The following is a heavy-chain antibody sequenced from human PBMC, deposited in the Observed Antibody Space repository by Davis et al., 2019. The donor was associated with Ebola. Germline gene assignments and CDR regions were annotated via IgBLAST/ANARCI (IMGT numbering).Heavy chain of an antibody. V-gene: IGHV1-8*01. D-gene: IGHD3-10*01. CDR2: MNPNSGNT. CDR1: GYTFTSYD. J-gene: IGHJ5*02. Sequence: ASVKVSCKASGYTFTSYDINWVRQATGQGLEWMGWMNPNSGNTGYAQKFQGRVTMTRNTSISTAYMELSSLRSEDTAVYYCARLDSFMVRGVPGPWGQGTLVTVSS. CDR3: ARLDSFMVRGVPGP.